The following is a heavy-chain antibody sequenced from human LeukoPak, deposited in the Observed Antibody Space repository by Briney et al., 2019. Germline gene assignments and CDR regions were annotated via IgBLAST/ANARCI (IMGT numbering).Heavy chain of an antibody. CDR3: ARVRERVGSSWYNAFDI. D-gene: IGHD6-13*01. Sequence: PGGSLRLSCAASGFTFSSYAMSWVRQAPGKGLEWVSAISGSGGSTYYADSVKGRFTISRDNSKNVLYLHMNSLIAEDTAMYYCARVRERVGSSWYNAFDIWGQGTMVTVSS. J-gene: IGHJ3*02. CDR1: GFTFSSYA. CDR2: ISGSGGST. V-gene: IGHV3-23*01.